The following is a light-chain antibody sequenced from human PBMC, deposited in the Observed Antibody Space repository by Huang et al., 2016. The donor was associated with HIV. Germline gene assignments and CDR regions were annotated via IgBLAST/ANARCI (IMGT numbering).Light chain of an antibody. CDR2: DAS. Sequence: DIQMTQSPSTLSASVGDRVTITCRASQSISSWLAWYQQKPGKAPKLLIYDASSLESVVPSRFSSSVSGTEFTLTISILQPDNFATYYCQQYNSYPWTFGQGTKVEIK. CDR1: QSISSW. J-gene: IGKJ1*01. CDR3: QQYNSYPWT. V-gene: IGKV1-5*01.